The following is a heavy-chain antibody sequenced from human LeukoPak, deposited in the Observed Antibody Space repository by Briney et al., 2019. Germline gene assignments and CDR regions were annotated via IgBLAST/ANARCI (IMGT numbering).Heavy chain of an antibody. D-gene: IGHD3-3*01. CDR3: ARGSRFRSGYYEAGY. CDR2: INPNSGGT. CDR1: GYTFTGYY. V-gene: IGHV1-2*02. Sequence: GASVKVSCKASGYTFTGYYMHWVRQAPGQGLEWMGWINPNSGGTNYAQKFQGRVTMTRDTSISTAYMEMSRLRSDDTAVYYCARGSRFRSGYYEAGYWGQGTLVTVSS. J-gene: IGHJ4*02.